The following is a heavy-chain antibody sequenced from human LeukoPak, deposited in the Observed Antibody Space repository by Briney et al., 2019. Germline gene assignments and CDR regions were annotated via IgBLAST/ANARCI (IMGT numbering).Heavy chain of an antibody. D-gene: IGHD2-2*01. J-gene: IGHJ6*04. V-gene: IGHV1-46*01. CDR3: ARDGVVVPAAMREEKYYYYYGMDV. Sequence: ASVKASCKASGYTFTSYYMHWVRQPPGQGLEWMGIINPSGGSTSYAQKLQGRVTMTRDTSTSTVYMELSSLRSEDTAVYYCARDGVVVPAAMREEKYYYYYGMDVWGKGTTVTVSS. CDR2: INPSGGST. CDR1: GYTFTSYY.